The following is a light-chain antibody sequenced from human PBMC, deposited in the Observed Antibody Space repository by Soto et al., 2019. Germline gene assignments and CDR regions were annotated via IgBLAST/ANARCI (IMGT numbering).Light chain of an antibody. CDR3: QQYNNWPPWT. J-gene: IGKJ1*01. CDR2: GAS. CDR1: QSVSSN. Sequence: EIVMTQSPATLSVSPGERATLSCRASQSVSSNLAWYQQKPGQAPRRLIYGASTRATGIPARFSGSGTGTEFTLTCSSLQSEDFAVYDCQQYNNWPPWTSGQGTKVESK. V-gene: IGKV3-15*01.